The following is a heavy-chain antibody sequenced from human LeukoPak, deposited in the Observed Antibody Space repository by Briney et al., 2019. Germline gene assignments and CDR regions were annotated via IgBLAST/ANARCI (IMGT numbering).Heavy chain of an antibody. CDR3: AKDMRVLD. J-gene: IGHJ4*02. V-gene: IGHV3-33*03. D-gene: IGHD3-16*02. Sequence: GGSLRLSCVASGFTFDTYGMHWVRQAPGKGLEWVGVMWYDGINKFYGDSVKGRFTISRGNSKNTLYLQMNSLRREDSAVYYCAKDMRVLDWGQGTLVTVSS. CDR2: MWYDGINK. CDR1: GFTFDTYG.